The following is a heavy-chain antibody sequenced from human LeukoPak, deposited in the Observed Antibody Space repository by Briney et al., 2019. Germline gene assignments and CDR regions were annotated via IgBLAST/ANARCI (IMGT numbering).Heavy chain of an antibody. V-gene: IGHV3-53*01. J-gene: IGHJ3*02. Sequence: PGGPLRLSCAASGFTVSSNYMSWVRQAPGKGLEWVSVIYSGGSTYYADSVKGRFTISRDNSKNTLYLQMNSLRAEDTAVYYCARDQTVPPGDAFDIWGQGTMVTVSS. CDR2: IYSGGST. CDR1: GFTVSSNY. CDR3: ARDQTVPPGDAFDI. D-gene: IGHD4-17*01.